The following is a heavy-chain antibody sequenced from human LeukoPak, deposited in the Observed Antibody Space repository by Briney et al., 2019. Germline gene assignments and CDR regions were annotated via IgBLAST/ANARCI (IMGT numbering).Heavy chain of an antibody. Sequence: PGESLRISCKGSGYKFISYWITWVRQMPGKGLEWMGRIDPSDSYTYYSPSFQGHVTISADKSINTAYLQWSSLKASDTAIYYCARHHSAYDDYWGQGTLVTDS. CDR1: GYKFISYW. V-gene: IGHV5-10-1*01. D-gene: IGHD5-12*01. CDR2: IDPSDSYT. CDR3: ARHHSAYDDY. J-gene: IGHJ4*02.